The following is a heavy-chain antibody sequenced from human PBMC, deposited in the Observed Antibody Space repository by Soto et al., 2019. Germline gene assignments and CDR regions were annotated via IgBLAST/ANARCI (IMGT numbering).Heavy chain of an antibody. CDR3: VRSLAH. Sequence: EVQLLESGGGLVQPGGSLRLSCAASGFTFRNYGMNWIRLAPGEGLEWVSTVSPAGSKFYADSVRGRVTISKANSKSTVGLQMKGLRVDDTAIYDWVRSLAHWGRGTVVTVSS. D-gene: IGHD1-26*01. CDR2: VSPAGSK. J-gene: IGHJ4*02. V-gene: IGHV3-23*01. CDR1: GFTFRNYG.